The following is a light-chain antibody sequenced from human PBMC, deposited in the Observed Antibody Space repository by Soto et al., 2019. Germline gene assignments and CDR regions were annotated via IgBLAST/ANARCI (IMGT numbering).Light chain of an antibody. V-gene: IGKV1-39*01. CDR3: QQSYSTLYT. Sequence: DIQMTQSPSSLSASVGDRVTITCRASQSISSYLNWYQQKPGKAPKLLMYAASSLQSGVPSRFSVSGSGTDFTLTISNLQPEDFATYYCQQSYSTLYTFGQGTKLEIK. CDR1: QSISSY. J-gene: IGKJ2*01. CDR2: AAS.